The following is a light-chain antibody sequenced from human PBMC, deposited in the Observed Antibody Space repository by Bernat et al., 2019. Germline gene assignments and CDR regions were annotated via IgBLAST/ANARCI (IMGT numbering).Light chain of an antibody. J-gene: IGLJ1*01. CDR1: SSDIGFYNY. Sequence: QSALTQPRPVSGSPGQSVTISCTGASSDIGFYNYVSWYQQHPGKAPELMIYDVSKRPSGVPDRFSGSKSGNTASLTISGLQAEDEADYYCCSYAGSRYVFGTGTKVTVL. V-gene: IGLV2-11*01. CDR2: DVS. CDR3: CSYAGSRYV.